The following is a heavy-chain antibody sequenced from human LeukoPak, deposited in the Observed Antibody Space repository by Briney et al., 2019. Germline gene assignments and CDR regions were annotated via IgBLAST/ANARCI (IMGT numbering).Heavy chain of an antibody. V-gene: IGHV4-59*01. D-gene: IGHD2-15*01. Sequence: SETLSLTCTVSGGSISSYYWSWIRQPPGKGLEWIGYIHNSGSPNYNPSLKSRVTISVDTSKNQFSLKLSSVTAADTAVYYCAREVAYYFDYWGQGTLVTVSS. CDR3: AREVAYYFDY. CDR2: IHNSGSP. J-gene: IGHJ4*02. CDR1: GGSISSYY.